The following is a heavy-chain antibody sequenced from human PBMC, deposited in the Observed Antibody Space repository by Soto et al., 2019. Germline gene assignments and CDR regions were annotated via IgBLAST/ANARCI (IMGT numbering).Heavy chain of an antibody. V-gene: IGHV6-1*01. CDR3: AKDRLAGGFDY. D-gene: IGHD3-16*01. CDR2: TYYKSKWYN. CDR1: GDGVSSNSSD. Sequence: SQTLALTWAISGDGVSSNSSDWNWIRQSPSRGLEWLGRTYYKSKWYNDYALSVKSRITINPDTSKNQFSLQLNSVTPEDTAVYYCAKDRLAGGFDYWGQGTLVTVSS. J-gene: IGHJ4*02.